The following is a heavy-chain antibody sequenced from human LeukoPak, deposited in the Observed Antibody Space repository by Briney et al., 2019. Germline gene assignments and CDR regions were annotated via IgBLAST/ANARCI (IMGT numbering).Heavy chain of an antibody. CDR3: ARDHCSGGNCNAYYDF. V-gene: IGHV1-18*01. CDR2: ISTYSDKT. J-gene: IGHJ4*02. D-gene: IGHD2-15*01. CDR1: GYTFTSYG. Sequence: ASVKVSCKASGYTFTSYGISWVRQAPGQGLEWMGWISTYSDKTNYVQRLQGRVTMTTDTSTSTADMELRSLTSDDTAVYYCARDHCSGGNCNAYYDFWGQGALVTVSS.